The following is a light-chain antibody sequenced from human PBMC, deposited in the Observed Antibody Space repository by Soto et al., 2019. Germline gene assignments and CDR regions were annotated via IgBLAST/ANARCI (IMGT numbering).Light chain of an antibody. CDR3: QQYGSSPLYT. CDR2: GTS. J-gene: IGKJ2*01. Sequence: EIVLTQSPGTLSLSPGKRATLSCRASQSVSSSYLAWYQQKPGQAPRLLIYGTSSRATGIPDRFSGSGSGTDFTLTISRLEPEDFAVYYCQQYGSSPLYTFGQGTNLEIK. V-gene: IGKV3-20*01. CDR1: QSVSSSY.